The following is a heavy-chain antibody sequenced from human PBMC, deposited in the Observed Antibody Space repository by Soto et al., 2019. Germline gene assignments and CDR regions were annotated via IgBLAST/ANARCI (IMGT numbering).Heavy chain of an antibody. CDR1: GDTFRSYA. CDR2: IIPIFGTA. V-gene: IGHV1-69*06. CDR3: AREMYCSSTSCYSGEGWFDP. D-gene: IGHD2-2*01. Sequence: QVQLVQSGAEVKKPGSSVKVSCKASGDTFRSYAISWVRQSPGQGLEWMGGIIPIFGTANYSQKFQGSVTITADKSKSTASMELRSLRSEDTAVYYCAREMYCSSTSCYSGEGWFDPLGQGPLGTVSP. J-gene: IGHJ5*02.